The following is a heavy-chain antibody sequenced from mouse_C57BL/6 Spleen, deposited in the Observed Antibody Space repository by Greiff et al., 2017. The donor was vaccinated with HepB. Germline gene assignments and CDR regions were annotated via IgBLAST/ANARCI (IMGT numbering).Heavy chain of an antibody. CDR3: TRMITTVVDYYAMDY. CDR2: IDPETGGT. D-gene: IGHD1-1*01. Sequence: VQLQQSGAELVRPGASVTLSCKASGYTFTDYEMHWVKQTPVHGLEWIGAIDPETGGTAYNQKFKGKAILTADKSSSTAYMELRSLTSEDSAVYYCTRMITTVVDYYAMDYWGQGTSVTVSS. V-gene: IGHV1-15*01. CDR1: GYTFTDYE. J-gene: IGHJ4*01.